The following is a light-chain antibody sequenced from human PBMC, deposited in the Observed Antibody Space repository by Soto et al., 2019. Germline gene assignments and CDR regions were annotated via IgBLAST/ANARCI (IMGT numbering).Light chain of an antibody. CDR1: QSISNN. V-gene: IGKV3-15*01. CDR3: QQYNDMWT. Sequence: IVMTQSPATLSVSPGERATLSCRASQSISNNLAWYQQKPGQAPRLLIYGASTRATGISARFSGSGSGTEFILTISSRQSEDFAVYYCQQYNDMWTFGQGTKVEVK. J-gene: IGKJ1*01. CDR2: GAS.